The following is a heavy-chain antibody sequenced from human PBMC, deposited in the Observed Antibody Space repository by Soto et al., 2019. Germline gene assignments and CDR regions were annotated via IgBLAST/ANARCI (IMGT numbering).Heavy chain of an antibody. CDR3: ARLVYDSSGYRPG. J-gene: IGHJ4*02. D-gene: IGHD3-22*01. V-gene: IGHV4-30-4*08. CDR1: GISVSNGIYY. CDR2: IYYSGST. Sequence: TLSLTCTFCGISVSNGIYYVSWIRQPPGKGLEWMGYIYYSGSTYYNPSLKSRVTISVDTSKNQFSLKLSSVTAADTAVYYCARLVYDSSGYRPGWGQGTLV.